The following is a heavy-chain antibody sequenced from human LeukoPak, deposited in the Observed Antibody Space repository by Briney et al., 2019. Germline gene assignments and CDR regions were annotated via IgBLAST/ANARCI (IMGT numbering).Heavy chain of an antibody. CDR1: GFTASSFA. J-gene: IGHJ4*02. CDR2: ISGSGGST. CDR3: AKGRLTFDY. Sequence: GGSLRLSSVASGFTASSFATSWVRPAPGNGLEWVSAISGSGGSTYYADAVKGRFTISRDNSKNTLYLQMNSLRAEDTAVYYCAKGRLTFDYWGQGTLVTVSS. V-gene: IGHV3-23*01.